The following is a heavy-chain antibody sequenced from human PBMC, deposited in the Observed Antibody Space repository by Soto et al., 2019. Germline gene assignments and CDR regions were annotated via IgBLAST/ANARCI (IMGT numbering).Heavy chain of an antibody. CDR3: ARTVVAHYDY. V-gene: IGHV4-61*01. CDR2: IYYSGST. Sequence: QVQLQESGPGLVKPSETLSLTCTVYGGSVSSGSYYWSWIRQPPGKGLEWIGYIYYSGSTNYNPSLKSRVTISVDTSKNQFSLKLSSVTAADTAVYYCARTVVAHYDYWGQGTLVTVSS. CDR1: GGSVSSGSYY. D-gene: IGHD2-15*01. J-gene: IGHJ4*02.